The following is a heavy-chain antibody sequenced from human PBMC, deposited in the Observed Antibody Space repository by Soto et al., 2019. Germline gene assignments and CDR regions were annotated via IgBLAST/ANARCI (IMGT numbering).Heavy chain of an antibody. D-gene: IGHD3-9*01. CDR2: ISAYNGNT. Sequence: QVQLVQSGAEVKKPGASVKVSCKASGYTFTSYGISWVRQAPGQGLEWMGWISAYNGNTNYAQKLQGRVTMTTGTSTSTAYMELRSLRSDDTAVYYCARDPLPDWAGTRGDYWGQGTLVTVSS. CDR3: ARDPLPDWAGTRGDY. CDR1: GYTFTSYG. V-gene: IGHV1-18*01. J-gene: IGHJ4*02.